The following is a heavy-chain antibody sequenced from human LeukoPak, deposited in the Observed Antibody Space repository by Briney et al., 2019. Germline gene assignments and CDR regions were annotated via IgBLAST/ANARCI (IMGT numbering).Heavy chain of an antibody. Sequence: SSETLSLTCTVSGGSIIDYYWSWIRQPPGKGLEWVGYISDIGSTNYNPSLKSRVTISVDTSKNQFSLKLTSVTAADTAVYYCARLSRDGYKLPYWGQGTLATVSS. J-gene: IGHJ4*02. CDR1: GGSIIDYY. D-gene: IGHD5-24*01. V-gene: IGHV4-59*01. CDR3: ARLSRDGYKLPY. CDR2: ISDIGST.